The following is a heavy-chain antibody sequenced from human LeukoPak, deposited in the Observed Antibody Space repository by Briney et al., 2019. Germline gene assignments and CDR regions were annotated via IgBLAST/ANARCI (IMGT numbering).Heavy chain of an antibody. J-gene: IGHJ6*03. D-gene: IGHD3-3*01. CDR1: GFTFSSYW. V-gene: IGHV3-7*01. CDR3: AKDAEYYDFWSGYYYYYYYMDV. Sequence: PGGSLRLSCAAFGFTFSSYWMSWVRQAPGKGLEWVANIKQNGSEKYYVDSVKGRFTISRDNAKYSLYLQMNSLRAEDTAVYYCAKDAEYYDFWSGYYYYYYYMDVWGKGTTVTVSS. CDR2: IKQNGSEK.